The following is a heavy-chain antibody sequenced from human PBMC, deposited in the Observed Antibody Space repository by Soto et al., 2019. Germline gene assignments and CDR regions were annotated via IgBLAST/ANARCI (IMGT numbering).Heavy chain of an antibody. CDR1: GFTFSSYA. CDR3: AKVRGRSALSGGAFDI. J-gene: IGHJ3*02. Sequence: EVQLLESGGGLVQPGGSLRLSCAASGFTFSSYAMSWFRQAPGKGLEWVSAISGSGGSTYYADSVKGRFTISRDNSKNTLYLQMNSLRAEDTAVYYCAKVRGRSALSGGAFDIWGQGTMVTVSS. V-gene: IGHV3-23*01. D-gene: IGHD3-16*01. CDR2: ISGSGGST.